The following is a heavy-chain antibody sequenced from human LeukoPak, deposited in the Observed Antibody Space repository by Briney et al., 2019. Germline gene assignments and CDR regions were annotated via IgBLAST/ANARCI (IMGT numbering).Heavy chain of an antibody. D-gene: IGHD3-22*01. Sequence: SETLSLTCTVSGGSISSHLYYWGWIRQPPGKGLQWIASIYYSGTTYYNPSLKSRVTISMDTSNNQFSLKLGSVTAADTALYYCATYFYDSSNYEWGQGTLVTVSS. CDR3: ATYFYDSSNYE. J-gene: IGHJ4*02. CDR1: GGSISSHLYY. V-gene: IGHV4-39*01. CDR2: IYYSGTT.